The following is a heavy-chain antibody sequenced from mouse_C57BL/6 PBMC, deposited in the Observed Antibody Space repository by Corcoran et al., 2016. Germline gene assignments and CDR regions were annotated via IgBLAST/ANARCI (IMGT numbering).Heavy chain of an antibody. CDR3: ARGTTVVASYSFDY. J-gene: IGHJ2*01. V-gene: IGHV1-18*01. CDR2: INPNNGGT. D-gene: IGHD1-1*01. Sequence: EVQLQQSGPELVKPGASVKIPCKASGYTFTDYNMDWVKQSHGKSLEWIGDINPNNGGTIYNQKFKGKATLTVDKSSSTAYMELRSLTSEDTAVYYCARGTTVVASYSFDYWGQGTTLTVSS. CDR1: GYTFTDYN.